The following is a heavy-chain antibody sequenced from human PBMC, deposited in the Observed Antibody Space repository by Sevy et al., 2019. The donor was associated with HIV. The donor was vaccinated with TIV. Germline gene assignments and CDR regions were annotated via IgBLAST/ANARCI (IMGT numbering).Heavy chain of an antibody. V-gene: IGHV5-51*01. CDR1: RYSFTSYW. CDR3: ARPTGLNAGVDFGTYDI. Sequence: GESLKISCKASRYSFTSYWIDWVRQMPGKGLEWMGTIYPGDSDTRNSPSVQGQVTISADKSITTAYLQWSSLKASDTAMYYCARPTGLNAGVDFGTYDIWGQGTMVTVSS. CDR2: IYPGDSDT. J-gene: IGHJ3*02. D-gene: IGHD4-17*01.